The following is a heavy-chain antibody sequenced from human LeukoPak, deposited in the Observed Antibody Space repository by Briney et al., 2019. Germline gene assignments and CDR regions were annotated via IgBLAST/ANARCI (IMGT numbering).Heavy chain of an antibody. V-gene: IGHV4-39*07. CDR3: ARIAVAGTIPFDY. Sequence: SETLSLTCTVSGGSISSSSYYWGWIRQPPGKGLEWIGSIYYSGSTYYNPSLKSRVTISVDTSKNQFSLKLSSVTAADTAVYYCARIAVAGTIPFDYWGQGTLVTVSS. CDR2: IYYSGST. J-gene: IGHJ4*02. CDR1: GGSISSSSYY. D-gene: IGHD6-19*01.